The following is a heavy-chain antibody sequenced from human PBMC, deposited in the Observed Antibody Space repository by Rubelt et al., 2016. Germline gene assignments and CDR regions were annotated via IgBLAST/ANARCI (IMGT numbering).Heavy chain of an antibody. CDR2: GGT. CDR3: ARDEYCSGGSCYSFPQSWYFDL. V-gene: IGHV4-31*02. Sequence: GGTYYNPSLKSRVTISVDTSKNQFSLKLSSVTAADTAVYYCARDEYCSGGSCYSFPQSWYFDLWGRGTLVTVSS. J-gene: IGHJ2*01. D-gene: IGHD2-15*01.